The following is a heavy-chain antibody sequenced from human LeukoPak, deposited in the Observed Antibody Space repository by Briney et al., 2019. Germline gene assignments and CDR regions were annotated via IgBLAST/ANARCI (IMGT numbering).Heavy chain of an antibody. Sequence: GGSLRLSCAASGFTFSSYAMHWVRQAPGKGLEWVAIISYDGSNKYYADSVKGRFTFSRDNSKNTLSLQMNSLRAEDTAVYYCAREADSSGWPFDSWGQGTLVIVS. CDR2: ISYDGSNK. V-gene: IGHV3-30-3*01. CDR1: GFTFSSYA. J-gene: IGHJ4*02. CDR3: AREADSSGWPFDS. D-gene: IGHD6-19*01.